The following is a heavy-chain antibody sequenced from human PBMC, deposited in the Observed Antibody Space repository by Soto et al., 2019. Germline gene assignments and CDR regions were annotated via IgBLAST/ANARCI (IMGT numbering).Heavy chain of an antibody. CDR3: SARIAAGPSPYGP. D-gene: IGHD6-6*01. CDR1: GGTFSSYA. V-gene: IGHV1-69*13. J-gene: IGHJ5*02. Sequence: ASVKVSCKASGGTFSSYAISCVGQAPGQGLEWMGGIIPIFGTAHYARKFQGRFTITADVSKCTAYIRRSSMRSEDPAVYYCSARIAAGPSPYGPWSQGTLVTVSS. CDR2: IIPIFGTA.